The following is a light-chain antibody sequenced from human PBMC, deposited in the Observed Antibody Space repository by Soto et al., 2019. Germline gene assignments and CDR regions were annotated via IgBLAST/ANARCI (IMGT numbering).Light chain of an antibody. CDR3: QQYNTFWT. CDR2: DVS. J-gene: IGKJ1*01. Sequence: DIQMTQSPSTLSSSVGDRVTLTCRASQSISTWLAWYQRKPGKAPKLLIYDVSSLKSGVPSRLSGSGSGTEFTLTISGLQPDDSATYYCQQYNTFWTFGQGTKVDIK. CDR1: QSISTW. V-gene: IGKV1-5*01.